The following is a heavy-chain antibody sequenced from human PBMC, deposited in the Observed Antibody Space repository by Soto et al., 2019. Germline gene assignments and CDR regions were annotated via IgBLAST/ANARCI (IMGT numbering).Heavy chain of an antibody. D-gene: IGHD2-21*02. CDR1: GGTFSSYA. J-gene: IGHJ6*02. V-gene: IGHV1-69*01. CDR2: IIPIFGTA. Sequence: QVQLVQSGAEVKKPGSSVKVSCKASGGTFSSYAISWVRQAPGQGLEWMGGIIPIFGTANYAQKFQGRVTITADESTSTAYMELSSLRSEDTAVYYCARVAGGNFELGYYYYGMDVWGQGTTVTVS. CDR3: ARVAGGNFELGYYYYGMDV.